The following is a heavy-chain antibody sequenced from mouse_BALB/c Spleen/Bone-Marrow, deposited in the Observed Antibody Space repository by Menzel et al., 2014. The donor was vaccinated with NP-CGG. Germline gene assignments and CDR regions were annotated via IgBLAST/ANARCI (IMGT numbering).Heavy chain of an antibody. CDR2: IDPANGNT. V-gene: IGHV14-3*02. CDR1: GFNIKDTY. Sequence: EVMLVESGAELVKPGASVKLSCTASGFNIKDTYMHWVKQRPEQGLEWIGRIDPANGNTKYDPKFQGKATITADTSSNTAYLQLSGLTSEDTAVYYCASYYYGHYFDYWGQGTTLTVSS. CDR3: ASYYYGHYFDY. D-gene: IGHD1-1*01. J-gene: IGHJ2*01.